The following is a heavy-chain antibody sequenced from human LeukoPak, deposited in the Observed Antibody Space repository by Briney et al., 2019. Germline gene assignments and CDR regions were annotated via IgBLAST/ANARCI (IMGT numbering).Heavy chain of an antibody. J-gene: IGHJ4*02. CDR1: GGSFSGYY. D-gene: IGHD3-22*01. V-gene: IGHV4-34*01. CDR3: ASGWLVVDY. CDR2: INHSGST. Sequence: PSETLSLTCAVYGGSFSGYYWSWIRQPPGKGLGWIGEINHSGSTNYNPSLKSRVTISVDTSKNQFSLKLSSVTAADTAVYYCASGWLVVDYWGQGTLVTVSS.